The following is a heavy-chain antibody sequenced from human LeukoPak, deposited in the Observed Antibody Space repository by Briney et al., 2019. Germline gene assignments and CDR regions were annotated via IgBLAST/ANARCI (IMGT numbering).Heavy chain of an antibody. D-gene: IGHD3-16*01. CDR2: INTNTGNA. V-gene: IGHV7-4-1*02. Sequence: ASVKVSCKASGYTFTSYGMNWVRQAPGQGLEWMGWINTNTGNATYAQGFTGRFVFSLDTPVSTAYLQISSLKAEDTAVYYCAREGGYNTMIKFWGQGTLVTVSS. CDR1: GYTFTSYG. J-gene: IGHJ4*02. CDR3: AREGGYNTMIKF.